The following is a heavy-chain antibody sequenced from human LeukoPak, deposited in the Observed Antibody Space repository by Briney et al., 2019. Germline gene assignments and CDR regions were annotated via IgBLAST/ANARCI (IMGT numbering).Heavy chain of an antibody. Sequence: GGSLRLSCAASGFTFSSYSMNWVRQAPGKGLEWVSYISSSSSTIYYADSVKGRFTISRDNAKNSLYLQLTSLGPEDTAVYYCAREHKTFDYWGQGILVTVSS. CDR3: AREHKTFDY. CDR1: GFTFSSYS. J-gene: IGHJ4*02. CDR2: ISSSSSTI. V-gene: IGHV3-48*01.